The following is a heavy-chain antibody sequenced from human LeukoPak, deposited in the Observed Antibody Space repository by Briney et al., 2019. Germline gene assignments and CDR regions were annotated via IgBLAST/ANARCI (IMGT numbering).Heavy chain of an antibody. J-gene: IGHJ5*02. V-gene: IGHV1-2*02. Sequence: ASVKVSCKASGYTFTDHYVHWLRQAPGQGLEWLGWINPKSGGTNYAQKFQGRVSLTRDTSLTTVYMDLMSLTSDDTALYFCARVTTAGRFPPSGPLDPGGQGTQVTVPP. D-gene: IGHD6-25*01. CDR1: GYTFTDHY. CDR3: ARVTTAGRFPPSGPLDP. CDR2: INPKSGGT.